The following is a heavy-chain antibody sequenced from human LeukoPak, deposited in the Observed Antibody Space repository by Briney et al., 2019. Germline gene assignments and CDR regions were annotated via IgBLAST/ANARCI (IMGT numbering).Heavy chain of an antibody. D-gene: IGHD5-24*01. Sequence: GRSLRLSCAASGLTFSSYGMHWVRQAPGKGLEWVAVIWYDGSNKYYADSVKGRFTISRDNSKNTLYLQMNSLRAEDTAVYYCARDGMATLDYWGQGTLVTVSS. CDR3: ARDGMATLDY. CDR1: GLTFSSYG. V-gene: IGHV3-33*01. J-gene: IGHJ4*02. CDR2: IWYDGSNK.